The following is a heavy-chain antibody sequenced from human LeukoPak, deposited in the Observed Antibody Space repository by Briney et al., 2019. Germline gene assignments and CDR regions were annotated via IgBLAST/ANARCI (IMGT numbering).Heavy chain of an antibody. D-gene: IGHD6-19*01. Sequence: ASVKVSCKASGYTFTSYGISWVRQAPGQGLEWMGWISAYNGNTNYAQKLQGRVTMTTDTSTSTAYMELRSLRSDDTAVYYCARVYSSGWYLGNWFDPWGQGTLVTVSS. CDR3: ARVYSSGWYLGNWFDP. CDR2: ISAYNGNT. J-gene: IGHJ5*02. CDR1: GYTFTSYG. V-gene: IGHV1-18*01.